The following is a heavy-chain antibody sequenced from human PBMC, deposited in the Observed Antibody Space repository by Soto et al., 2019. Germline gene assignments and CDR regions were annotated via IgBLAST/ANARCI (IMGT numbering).Heavy chain of an antibody. CDR2: IYHSGST. Sequence: SETLPLPCARSGSSHSIVCSSWTRLRRPPGKGLEWLGYIYHSGSTYYNPSLKSRVTISVDRSKNQFSLKLSSVTAADTAVYYCASAGDSSGPVALGYWGQGTLVTVS. D-gene: IGHD6-19*01. V-gene: IGHV4-30-2*01. J-gene: IGHJ4*02. CDR1: GSSHSIVCSS. CDR3: ASAGDSSGPVALGY.